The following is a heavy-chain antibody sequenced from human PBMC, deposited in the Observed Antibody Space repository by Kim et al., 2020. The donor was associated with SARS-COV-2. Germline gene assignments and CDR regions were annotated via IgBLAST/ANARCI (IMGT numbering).Heavy chain of an antibody. V-gene: IGHV4-39*01. J-gene: IGHJ2*01. CDR3: ARLFGQDRSGWY. Sequence: SETLSLTCTVSGGSVSTSGYYWGWIRQPPGKGLEWIGNVYYTGNTYYSPSLKSRVMISLDMSKKQFSLYLTSVTTADTAMYYCARLFGQDRSGWY. CDR2: VYYTGNT. D-gene: IGHD3-22*01. CDR1: GGSVSTSGYY.